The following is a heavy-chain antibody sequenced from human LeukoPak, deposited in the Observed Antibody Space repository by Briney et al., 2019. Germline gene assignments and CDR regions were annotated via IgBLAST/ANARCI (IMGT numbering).Heavy chain of an antibody. J-gene: IGHJ6*02. Sequence: PSETLSLTCAVSGGSISSSNWWSWARQPPGKGLEWIGEIYHSGSTNYNPSLKSRVTISVDKSKNQFSLKLSSVTAADTAVYYCARAPSSYASDGMDVWGQGTTVTVSS. CDR3: ARAPSSYASDGMDV. V-gene: IGHV4-4*02. CDR2: IYHSGST. D-gene: IGHD3-16*01. CDR1: GGSISSSNW.